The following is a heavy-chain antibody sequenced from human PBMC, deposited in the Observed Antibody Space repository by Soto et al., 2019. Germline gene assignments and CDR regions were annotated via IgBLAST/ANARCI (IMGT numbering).Heavy chain of an antibody. J-gene: IGHJ4*02. CDR3: GKSHATTPYYLSIDS. CDR1: GYRFSEYA. Sequence: GWSLRLSCVGSGYRFSEYAMAWIRQAPGKGLEWVTGVTSSAIATYYADSVKGRFTISRNNSLNILYLQMDNLGADDTAVYYCGKSHATTPYYLSIDSCGQGTQVTVCS. CDR2: VTSSAIAT. D-gene: IGHD2-15*01. V-gene: IGHV3-23*01.